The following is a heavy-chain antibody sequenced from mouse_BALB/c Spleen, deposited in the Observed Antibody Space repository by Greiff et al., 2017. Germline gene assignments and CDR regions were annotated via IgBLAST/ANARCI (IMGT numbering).Heavy chain of an antibody. J-gene: IGHJ3*01. V-gene: IGHV14-3*02. CDR2: IDPANGNT. D-gene: IGHD2-1*01. CDR1: GFDIKDTY. Sequence: EVQLQQSGAELVKPGASVKLSCTASGFDIKDTYMHWVKQRPEQGLEWIGRIDPANGNTKYDPKFQCKATITADTASNTAYLQLSSLTSEDTAVYYGARGNAPFAYWGQGTLGSVSA. CDR3: ARGNAPFAY.